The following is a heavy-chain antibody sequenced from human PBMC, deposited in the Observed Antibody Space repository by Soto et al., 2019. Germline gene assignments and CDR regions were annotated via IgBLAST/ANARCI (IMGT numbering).Heavy chain of an antibody. CDR2: ISYDGSNK. CDR3: STGTRLYYFDY. CDR1: GFTFSSYG. V-gene: IGHV3-30*03. J-gene: IGHJ4*02. Sequence: PGGSLRLSCAASGFTFSSYGMHWVRQAPGKGLEWVAVISYDGSNKYYADSVKGRFTISRDNSKNTLYLQMNSLRAEDTAVYYCSTGTRLYYFDYWGQGTLVTVSS. D-gene: IGHD1-7*01.